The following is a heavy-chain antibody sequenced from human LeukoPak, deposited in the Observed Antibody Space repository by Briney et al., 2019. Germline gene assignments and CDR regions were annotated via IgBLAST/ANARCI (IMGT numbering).Heavy chain of an antibody. CDR3: ARDPTTENWFDP. D-gene: IGHD4-17*01. J-gene: IGHJ5*02. CDR1: GYTFTSYD. CDR2: MNPNSGNT. V-gene: IGHV1-8*01. Sequence: ASVKVSCKASGYTFTSYDINWVRQATGQGLEWMGWMNPNSGNTGYAQKFQGRVTMTRNTSISTAYTELSRLRSEDTAVYYCARDPTTENWFDPWGQGTLVTVSS.